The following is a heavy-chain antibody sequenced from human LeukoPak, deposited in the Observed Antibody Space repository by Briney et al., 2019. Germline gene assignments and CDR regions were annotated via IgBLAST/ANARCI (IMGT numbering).Heavy chain of an antibody. CDR1: GFTFSSYS. V-gene: IGHV3-48*01. D-gene: IGHD2-2*01. Sequence: PGGSLRLSCAASGFTFSSYSMNWVRQASGKGLEWVSYISSSSSTIYYADSVKGRFTISRDNAKNSLYLQMNSLRAEDTAVYYCARDSVYCSSTSCYGYYYGMDVWGQGTTVTVSS. J-gene: IGHJ6*02. CDR3: ARDSVYCSSTSCYGYYYGMDV. CDR2: ISSSSSTI.